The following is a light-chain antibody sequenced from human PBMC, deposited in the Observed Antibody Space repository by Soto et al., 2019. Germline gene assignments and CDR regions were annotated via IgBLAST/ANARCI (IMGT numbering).Light chain of an antibody. CDR2: RSN. J-gene: IGLJ1*01. V-gene: IGLV1-47*01. CDR1: SSNIGSNY. CDR3: AAWDDSLKV. Sequence: QYALTQPPSSSGTPGQRVTISCSGSSSNIGSNYVYWCQQLPGTAPKLLIYRSNQRPSGVPDRFSGSKSGTSASLAISGLRSEDEADYYCAAWDDSLKVFGTGTKVTVL.